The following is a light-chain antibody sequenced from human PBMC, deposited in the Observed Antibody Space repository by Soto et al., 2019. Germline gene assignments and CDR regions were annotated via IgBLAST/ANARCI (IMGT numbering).Light chain of an antibody. CDR1: SSDVGDYNY. Sequence: QSALTQAASVSVSPGQSITISCSGSSSDVGDYNYVSWYQQHPGKAPKLMIYETSDRHSGVSYRFSGSKSGNTASLTISGLPADDDDDYYYSSYTGSSTLVFGTGTKVTVL. J-gene: IGLJ1*01. CDR2: ETS. CDR3: SSYTGSSTLV. V-gene: IGLV2-14*01.